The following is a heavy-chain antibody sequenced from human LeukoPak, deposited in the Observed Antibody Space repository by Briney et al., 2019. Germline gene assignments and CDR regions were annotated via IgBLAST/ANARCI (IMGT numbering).Heavy chain of an antibody. CDR1: GYTFTSYG. CDR3: ARDSRYCSGGSCYPNGFDP. V-gene: IGHV1-18*04. J-gene: IGHJ5*02. Sequence: ASVKVSCKASGYTFTSYGISWVRQAPGQRLEGMGWISAYNGNTNYAQKLQGRVTMTTDTSTSTAYMELRSLRSDDTAVYYCARDSRYCSGGSCYPNGFDPWGQGTLVTVSS. CDR2: ISAYNGNT. D-gene: IGHD2-15*01.